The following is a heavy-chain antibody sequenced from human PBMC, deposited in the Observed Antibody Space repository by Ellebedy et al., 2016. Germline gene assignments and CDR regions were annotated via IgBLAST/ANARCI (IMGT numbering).Heavy chain of an antibody. V-gene: IGHV3-23*01. Sequence: GGSLRLSXAASGFTFSNYDMGWVRQAPGKGLEWVSLISARGDRTYNADSVKGRFTISRDNSKNTLDLQMSSLRVEDTAVYYCVKDVKSYDIYFDFWGQGTLVTVSS. D-gene: IGHD3-22*01. J-gene: IGHJ4*02. CDR2: ISARGDRT. CDR1: GFTFSNYD. CDR3: VKDVKSYDIYFDF.